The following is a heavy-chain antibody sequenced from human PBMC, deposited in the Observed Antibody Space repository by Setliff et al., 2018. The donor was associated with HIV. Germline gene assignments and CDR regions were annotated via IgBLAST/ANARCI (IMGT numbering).Heavy chain of an antibody. CDR1: GFTFSSYA. V-gene: IGHV3-23*01. Sequence: GGSLRLSCAASGFTFSSYAMSWVRQAPGKGLEWVSTISGSATNTYYADSVKGRFTISRDNSKNTLYMQMNSLRAEDTAVYYCARGGVTIFHNWFDPWGQGTLVTVSS. CDR3: ARGGVTIFHNWFDP. CDR2: ISGSATNT. J-gene: IGHJ5*02. D-gene: IGHD3-3*01.